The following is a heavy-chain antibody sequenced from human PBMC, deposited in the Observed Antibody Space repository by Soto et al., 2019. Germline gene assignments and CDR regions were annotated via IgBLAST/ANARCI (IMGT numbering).Heavy chain of an antibody. CDR1: GFTFSSYS. D-gene: IGHD1-26*01. V-gene: IGHV3-48*01. Sequence: PGGSLRLSCAASGFTFSSYSMNWVRQAPGKGLEWVSYISSSSSTIYYADSVKGRFTISRDNAKNTLYLQMNSLRVEDTAVYYCARDPSPIVGAPQYYFAHWGQGTLVTVSS. CDR3: ARDPSPIVGAPQYYFAH. CDR2: ISSSSSTI. J-gene: IGHJ4*02.